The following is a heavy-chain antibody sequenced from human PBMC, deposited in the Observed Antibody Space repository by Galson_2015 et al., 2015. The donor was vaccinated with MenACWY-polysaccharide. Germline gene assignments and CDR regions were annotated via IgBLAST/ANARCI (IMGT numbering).Heavy chain of an antibody. D-gene: IGHD6-13*01. CDR1: GFSFSANG. V-gene: IGHV3-23*01. J-gene: IGHJ4*02. Sequence: LRLSCAASGFSFSANGMRWVHQAPGRGLEWVSGSGSGGGLYYADSVKGRFTVSRDNSKNTLYLQMNNLRAEDTAVYYCAKVGPRSSWTMGIDYWGQGTLVTVSS. CDR3: AKVGPRSSWTMGIDY. CDR2: SGSGGGL.